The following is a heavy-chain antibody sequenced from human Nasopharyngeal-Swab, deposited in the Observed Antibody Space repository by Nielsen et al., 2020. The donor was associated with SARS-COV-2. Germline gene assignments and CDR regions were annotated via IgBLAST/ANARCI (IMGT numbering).Heavy chain of an antibody. V-gene: IGHV1-8*01. J-gene: IGHJ1*01. Sequence: ASVKVSCKASGYTFTSYDINWVRQAPGHGLEWLGRTQLNNGKTVFAQKFQGRVTMTWNTSITTAYMRLSGLRSDATAVYYCARMMAGYDGYLQNWGQGTLVTVSS. D-gene: IGHD2-2*03. CDR3: ARMMAGYDGYLQN. CDR2: TQLNNGKT. CDR1: GYTFTSYD.